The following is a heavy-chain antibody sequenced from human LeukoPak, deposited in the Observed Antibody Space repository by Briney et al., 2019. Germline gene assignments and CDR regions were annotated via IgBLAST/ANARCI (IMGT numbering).Heavy chain of an antibody. Sequence: PGGSLRLSCAASGFTFDDYAMHWVRQAPGKGLEWVSLISWDGGSTYYADSVKGRFTISRDNSKNSLYLQMNSLRAEDTALYYCAKDGWLRSNGYDYVWGSYRYTGGYYFDYWGQGTLVTVSS. V-gene: IGHV3-43D*03. CDR3: AKDGWLRSNGYDYVWGSYRYTGGYYFDY. CDR1: GFTFDDYA. J-gene: IGHJ4*02. D-gene: IGHD3-16*02. CDR2: ISWDGGST.